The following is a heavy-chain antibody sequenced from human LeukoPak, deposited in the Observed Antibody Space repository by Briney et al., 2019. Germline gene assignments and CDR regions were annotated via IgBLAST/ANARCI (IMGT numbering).Heavy chain of an antibody. CDR3: AKDGDILTGYYPVYYFDY. CDR2: ISGSGGST. D-gene: IGHD3-9*01. CDR1: GFTFSSYG. Sequence: GGSLRLSCAASGFTFSSYGMSWVRQAPGKGLEWVSAISGSGGSTYYADSVKGRFTISRDNSKNTLYLQMNSLRAEDTAVYYCAKDGDILTGYYPVYYFDYWGQGTLVTVS. J-gene: IGHJ4*02. V-gene: IGHV3-23*01.